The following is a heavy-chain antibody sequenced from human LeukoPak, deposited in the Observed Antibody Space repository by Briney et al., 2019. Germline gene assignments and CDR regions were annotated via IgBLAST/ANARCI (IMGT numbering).Heavy chain of an antibody. D-gene: IGHD3-10*01. CDR2: IYSGGTT. J-gene: IGHJ4*02. Sequence: PGGSLRLPCAASGYTVGNNYMTWVRQVPGNGLEWVSLIYSGGTTFYADSVKGRFTISRDSSKNTLYLQMNSLRAEDTAVYHCLSGEWPQNYWGQRILVTVSS. CDR3: LSGEWPQNY. V-gene: IGHV3-53*01. CDR1: GYTVGNNY.